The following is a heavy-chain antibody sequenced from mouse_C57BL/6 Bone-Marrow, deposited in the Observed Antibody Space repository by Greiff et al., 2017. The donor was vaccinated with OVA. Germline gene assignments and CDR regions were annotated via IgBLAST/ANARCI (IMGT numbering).Heavy chain of an antibody. V-gene: IGHV1-64*01. CDR1: GYTFTSYW. CDR3: ARWNAY. Sequence: QVQLKQPGAELVKPGASVKLSCKASGYTFTSYWMHWVKQRPGQGLEWIGMIHPNSGSTNYNEKFKSKATLTVDKSSSTAYMQLSSLTSEDSAVYYCARWNAYWGQGTLVTVSA. CDR2: IHPNSGST. J-gene: IGHJ3*01.